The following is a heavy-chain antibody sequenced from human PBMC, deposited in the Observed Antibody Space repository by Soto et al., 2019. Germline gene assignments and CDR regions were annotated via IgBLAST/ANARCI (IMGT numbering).Heavy chain of an antibody. CDR2: IVVGSGNT. CDR3: AASPEVLRFLEWLEYGMDV. V-gene: IGHV1-58*01. J-gene: IGHJ6*02. D-gene: IGHD3-3*01. Sequence: GASVKVSCKASGFTFTSSAVQWVRQARGQRLEWIGWIVVGSGNTNYAQKFQERVTITRDMSTSTAYMELSSLRSEDTAVYYCAASPEVLRFLEWLEYGMDVWGQGTTVTVSS. CDR1: GFTFTSSA.